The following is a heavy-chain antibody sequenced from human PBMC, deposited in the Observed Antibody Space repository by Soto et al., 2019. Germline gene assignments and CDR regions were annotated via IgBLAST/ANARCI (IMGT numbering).Heavy chain of an antibody. CDR2: IYPTGSA. V-gene: IGHV4-59*01. D-gene: IGHD6-19*01. J-gene: IGHJ6*02. CDR1: GGSIITYY. CDR3: ARGRKVEQWVSSGRGGGLDV. Sequence: ETLSLTCIGCGGSIITYYWRWIREPPGKGLEWIGYIYPTGSADYRSSLKSRVTISVDTSKNHFSLKLNSVTASDTAVYYCARGRKVEQWVSSGRGGGLDVWGPWTTVT.